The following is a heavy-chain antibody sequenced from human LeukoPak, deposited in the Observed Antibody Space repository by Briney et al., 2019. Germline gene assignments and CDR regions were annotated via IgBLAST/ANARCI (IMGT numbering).Heavy chain of an antibody. CDR2: INPNSGGT. CDR1: GYTFTGYY. J-gene: IGHJ3*02. CDR3: AAGRIITIFGVVREQPGNAFDI. D-gene: IGHD3-3*01. Sequence: ASVKVSCKASGYTFTGYYMHWVRQAPGQGLEWMGWINPNSGGTNYAQKFQGRVTMTRDTSISTAYMELSRLRSDDTAVYYCAAGRIITIFGVVREQPGNAFDIWGQGTMVTVSS. V-gene: IGHV1-2*02.